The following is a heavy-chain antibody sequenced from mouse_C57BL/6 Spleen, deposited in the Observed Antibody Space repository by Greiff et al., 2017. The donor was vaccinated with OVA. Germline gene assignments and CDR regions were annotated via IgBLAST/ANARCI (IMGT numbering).Heavy chain of an antibody. CDR3: AREGLLRSYFDY. CDR1: GYTFTSYW. D-gene: IGHD1-1*01. Sequence: QVQLQQPGTELVKPGASVKLSCKASGYTFTSYWMHWVKQRPGQGLEWIGNINPSNGGTNYNEKFKSKATLTVDKSSSTAYMQLSSLTSEDAAVYYCAREGLLRSYFDYWGQGTTLTVSS. CDR2: INPSNGGT. V-gene: IGHV1-53*01. J-gene: IGHJ2*01.